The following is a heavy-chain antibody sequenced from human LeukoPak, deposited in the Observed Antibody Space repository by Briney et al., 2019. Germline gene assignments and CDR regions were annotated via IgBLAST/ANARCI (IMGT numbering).Heavy chain of an antibody. J-gene: IGHJ6*02. V-gene: IGHV3-30*04. CDR3: ARDSVYSLYYYAGYGMDV. CDR1: GFTFSSYA. Sequence: GGSLRLSCAASGFTFSSYAMYWVRQAPGKGLEWVAVISYDGSNKYYADSVKGRFTISRDNSKNTLYLQMNSLRAEDTAVYYCARDSVYSLYYYAGYGMDVWGQGTTVTVSS. D-gene: IGHD3-10*01. CDR2: ISYDGSNK.